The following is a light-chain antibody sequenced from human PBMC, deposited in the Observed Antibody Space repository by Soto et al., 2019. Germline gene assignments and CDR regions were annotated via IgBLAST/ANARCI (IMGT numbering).Light chain of an antibody. Sequence: QSVLTQSPSVSGAPGQRVTISCSGSSSSVGGDFAVHWYQQVPGTAPKLLIYNFNNRPSGVPDRFSGSMSGTSASLAISGLQAEDEADYYCQAYDSSLSGNVVFGGGTKLTVL. CDR2: NFN. V-gene: IGLV1-40*01. CDR3: QAYDSSLSGNVV. CDR1: SSSVGGDFA. J-gene: IGLJ2*01.